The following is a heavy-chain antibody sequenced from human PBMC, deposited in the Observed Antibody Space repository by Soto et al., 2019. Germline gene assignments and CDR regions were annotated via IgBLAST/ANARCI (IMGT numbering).Heavy chain of an antibody. D-gene: IGHD2-8*01. CDR2: IYYSGST. CDR3: ARSVHCTDGKCYYYYGMDV. Sequence: SETLSLTCTVSGGSISSYYWSWIRQPPGKGLEWIGYIYYSGSTNYNPSLKSRVTISVDTSKNQFSLKLSSVTAADTAVYYCARSVHCTDGKCYYYYGMDVWGQGTTVTVSS. J-gene: IGHJ6*02. V-gene: IGHV4-59*01. CDR1: GGSISSYY.